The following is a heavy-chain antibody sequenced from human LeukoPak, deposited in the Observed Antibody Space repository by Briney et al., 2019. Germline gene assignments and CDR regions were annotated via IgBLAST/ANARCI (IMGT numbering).Heavy chain of an antibody. CDR2: IYYSGST. J-gene: IGHJ5*02. Sequence: SETLSLTCTVSGGSISSSSYYWGWIRQPPGKGLEWIGSIYYSGSTYYNPSLKSRVTTSVDTSKNQFSLKLSSVTAADTAVYYCARDSGTYDFWSGSRNWFDPWGQGTLVTVSS. V-gene: IGHV4-39*07. CDR1: GGSISSSSYY. D-gene: IGHD3-3*01. CDR3: ARDSGTYDFWSGSRNWFDP.